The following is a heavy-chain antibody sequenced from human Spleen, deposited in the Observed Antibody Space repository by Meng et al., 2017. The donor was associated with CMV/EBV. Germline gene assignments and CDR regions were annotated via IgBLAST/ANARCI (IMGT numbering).Heavy chain of an antibody. V-gene: IGHV3-48*04. Sequence: GESLKISCAASGFTFSSYGMHWVRQAPGKGLEWISYISSDGTTIYYADSVKGRFTPSRDNTKNSLYLQMNSLRAEDTAIYYCALIWGRTFDYWGQGTLVTVSS. CDR2: ISSDGTTI. D-gene: IGHD7-27*01. CDR3: ALIWGRTFDY. CDR1: GFTFSSYG. J-gene: IGHJ4*02.